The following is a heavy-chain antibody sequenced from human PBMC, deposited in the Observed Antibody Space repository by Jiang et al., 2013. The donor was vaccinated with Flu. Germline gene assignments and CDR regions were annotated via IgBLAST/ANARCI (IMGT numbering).Heavy chain of an antibody. V-gene: IGHV4-39*01. J-gene: IGHJ4*02. Sequence: GSGLVKPSETLSLTCTVSGGSISNSHSYWGWIRQPPGKGLDWIGTIYSRGSTYSNPSLKSRLTMSVDTSKNQFSLKLSSVTAADTAVYFCARHESRVAGSGEYFDYWGQGALVTVSS. CDR1: GGSISNSHSY. CDR3: ARHESRVAGSGEYFDY. CDR2: IYSRGST. D-gene: IGHD6-19*01.